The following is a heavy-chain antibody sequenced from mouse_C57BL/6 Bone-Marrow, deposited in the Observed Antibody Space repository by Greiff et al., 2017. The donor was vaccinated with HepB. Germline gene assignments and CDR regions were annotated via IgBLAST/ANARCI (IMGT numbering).Heavy chain of an antibody. CDR3: ARLTTAKFFYYFDY. CDR2: INYDGSST. Sequence: EVMLVESEGGLVQPGSSMKLSCTASGFTFSDYYMAWVRQVPEKGLEWVANINYDGSSTYYLDSLKSRFIISRDNAKNILYLQMSSLKSEDTATYYCARLTTAKFFYYFDYWGQGTTLTVSS. J-gene: IGHJ2*01. D-gene: IGHD1-2*01. CDR1: GFTFSDYY. V-gene: IGHV5-16*01.